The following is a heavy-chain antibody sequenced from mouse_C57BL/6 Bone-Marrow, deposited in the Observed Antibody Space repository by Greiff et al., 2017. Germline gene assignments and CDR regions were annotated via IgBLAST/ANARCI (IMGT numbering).Heavy chain of an antibody. CDR1: GYTFTSYW. D-gene: IGHD2-5*01. V-gene: IGHV1-55*01. Sequence: QVQLQQPGAELVKPGASVKMSCKASGYTFTSYWITWVKQRPGQGLEWIGDLYPGSGSTNYNEKFKSKATLTVDPSSCTAYMQLSSLTSEDSAVYYCARPDYSNYWYFGVWGRGTTVTVSS. CDR2: LYPGSGST. J-gene: IGHJ1*03. CDR3: ARPDYSNYWYFGV.